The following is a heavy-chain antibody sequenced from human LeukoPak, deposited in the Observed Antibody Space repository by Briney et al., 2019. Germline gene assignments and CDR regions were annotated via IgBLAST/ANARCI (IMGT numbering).Heavy chain of an antibody. J-gene: IGHJ4*02. CDR1: GGSVSTYY. CDR3: ASGYCSTTSCYAGFDY. CDR2: ISYSGST. D-gene: IGHD2-2*01. Sequence: SETLSLTCTVSGGSVSTYYWSWIRQPPGKGLEWIGYISYSGSTSYNPSLKSRVTISVDTSKNQFSLTLTSVTAADTAVYYCASGYCSTTSCYAGFDYWGQGTLVTVSS. V-gene: IGHV4-59*02.